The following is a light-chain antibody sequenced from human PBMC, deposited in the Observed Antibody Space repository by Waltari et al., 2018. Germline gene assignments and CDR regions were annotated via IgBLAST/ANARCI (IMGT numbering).Light chain of an antibody. CDR1: TLGDKY. J-gene: IGLJ2*01. CDR3: QAWDSNIVI. V-gene: IGLV3-1*01. CDR2: QDN. Sequence: SYELTQPPSVSVSPGQTATITCSGNTLGDKYACWYQRRPGQSPLLVIYQDNKRPSGIPDRFSGSNSGNTATLTITGTQPIDEADYYCQAWDSNIVIFGGGTKLTVL.